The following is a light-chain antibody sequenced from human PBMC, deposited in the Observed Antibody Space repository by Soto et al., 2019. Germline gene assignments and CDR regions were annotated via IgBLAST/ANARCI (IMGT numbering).Light chain of an antibody. CDR2: GNS. V-gene: IGLV1-40*01. CDR3: QSYDSSVSKVV. CDR1: SSNIGAGYD. Sequence: QSVLTQPPSVSGAPGQRVTISCTGSSSNIGAGYDVHWYQQLPGTAPKLLIYGNSNRPSGVPDRFSGSKSGTSASLAITGVQTEHDAHYYCQSYDSSVSKVVFGGGTTLTVL. J-gene: IGLJ2*01.